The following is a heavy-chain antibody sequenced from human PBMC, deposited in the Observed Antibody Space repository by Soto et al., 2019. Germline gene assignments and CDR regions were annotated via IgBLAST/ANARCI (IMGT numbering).Heavy chain of an antibody. CDR2: IIPIFGTA. D-gene: IGHD3-22*01. Sequence: SVKVSCKASGGTFSSYAISWVRQAPGQGLEWMGGIIPIFGTANYAQKFQGRVTITADKSTSTAYMELSSLRSEDTAMYYCAKVKYGSSGYCRNFDYWGQGTLVTVSS. V-gene: IGHV1-69*06. J-gene: IGHJ4*02. CDR3: AKVKYGSSGYCRNFDY. CDR1: GGTFSSYA.